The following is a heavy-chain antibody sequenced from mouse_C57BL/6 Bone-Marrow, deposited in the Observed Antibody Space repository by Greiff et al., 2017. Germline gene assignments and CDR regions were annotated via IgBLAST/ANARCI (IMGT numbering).Heavy chain of an antibody. Sequence: QVHVKQSGAELVKPGASVKISCKASGYAFSSYWKNWVKQRPGKGLEWIGQIYPGDGDTNYNGKFKGKATLTADKSSSTAYMQLSSLTSEDSAVYFCAGSGVYYGSSYGYFDVWGTGTTVTVSS. CDR3: AGSGVYYGSSYGYFDV. J-gene: IGHJ1*03. D-gene: IGHD1-1*01. V-gene: IGHV1-80*01. CDR1: GYAFSSYW. CDR2: IYPGDGDT.